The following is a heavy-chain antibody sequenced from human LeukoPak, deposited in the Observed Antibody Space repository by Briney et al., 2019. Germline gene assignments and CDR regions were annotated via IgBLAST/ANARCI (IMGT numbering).Heavy chain of an antibody. CDR3: ARDLSAGAAWVDP. Sequence: SETLSLTCTVSGGSLSRYYWNGIRQPPGKRLEGIGYIYHTGNTNYNPSLKSRITISIDTSKNQLSLNLSSVTAADTAVYYCARDLSAGAAWVDPWGQGTLVTVSS. V-gene: IGHV4-59*12. CDR2: IYHTGNT. J-gene: IGHJ5*02. D-gene: IGHD6-13*01. CDR1: GGSLSRYY.